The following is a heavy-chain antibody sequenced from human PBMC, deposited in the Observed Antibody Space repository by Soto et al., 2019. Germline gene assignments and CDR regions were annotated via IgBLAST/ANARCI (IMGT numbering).Heavy chain of an antibody. J-gene: IGHJ4*02. D-gene: IGHD2-2*01. CDR3: ARAGYCSSTSCPDY. CDR2: ISYDGSNK. CDR1: GFTFSSYA. Sequence: GGSLRLSCAASGFTFSSYAMHWVRQAPGKGLEWVAVISYDGSNKYYADSVKGRFTISRDNSKNTLYLQMNSLRAEDTAVYYCARAGYCSSTSCPDYWGQGPLVTVYS. V-gene: IGHV3-30-3*01.